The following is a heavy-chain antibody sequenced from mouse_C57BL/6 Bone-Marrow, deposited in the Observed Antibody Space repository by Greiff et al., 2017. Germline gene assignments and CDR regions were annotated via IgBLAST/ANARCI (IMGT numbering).Heavy chain of an antibody. J-gene: IGHJ2*01. CDR2: ISYDGSN. V-gene: IGHV3-6*01. Sequence: VQLQQSGPGLVKPSQSLSLTCSVTGYSITSGYYWNLIRQFPGNKLEWMGYISYDGSNNYNPSLKNRISITLDTSKNQCFLKLNSVTTEDTATYYCARDTTDWGQGTTLTVSS. CDR1: GYSITSGYY. CDR3: ARDTTD. D-gene: IGHD1-1*01.